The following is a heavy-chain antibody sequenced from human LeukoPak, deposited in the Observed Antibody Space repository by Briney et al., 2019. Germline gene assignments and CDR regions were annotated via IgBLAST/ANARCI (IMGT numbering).Heavy chain of an antibody. V-gene: IGHV3-11*01. CDR2: ISSPGTTI. Sequence: GGSLRLSCAASGFIFSDYHMSWVRQAPGKGLEWVSYISSPGTTISYADSVKGRFTISRDNAKKSLYLQMNSLRADDTAVYYCATRAQLGPRDKYYLDQWGQGTLVTVSS. CDR1: GFIFSDYH. CDR3: ATRAQLGPRDKYYLDQ. J-gene: IGHJ4*02. D-gene: IGHD5-24*01.